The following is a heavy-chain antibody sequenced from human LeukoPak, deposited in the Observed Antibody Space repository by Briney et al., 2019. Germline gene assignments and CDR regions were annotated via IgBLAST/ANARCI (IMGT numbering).Heavy chain of an antibody. CDR3: ARDSIEDYDILTGYFDY. CDR1: GYSISSGYY. V-gene: IGHV4-38-2*02. D-gene: IGHD3-9*01. CDR2: SYHSGST. Sequence: SETLSLTCAVSGYSISSGYYWGWSRQPPGKGLEWIGSSYHSGSTYYNPSLKSRFTISVDTSKNQFSLKLSSVTAADTAVYYCARDSIEDYDILTGYFDYWGQGTLVTVSS. J-gene: IGHJ4*02.